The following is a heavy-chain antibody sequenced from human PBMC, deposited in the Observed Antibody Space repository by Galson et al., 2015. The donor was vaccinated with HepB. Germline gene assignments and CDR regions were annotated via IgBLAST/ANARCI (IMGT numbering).Heavy chain of an antibody. Sequence: SLRLSCAASGFPFSDYAMSWVRQAPGKGLQWVSTIRGGGETTYYADSVQGRFIISRDNSKNTLYLQMNSLRAEDTAVYYCAKLGQRESSGTDYWGQGTLVTVSS. CDR1: GFPFSDYA. D-gene: IGHD6-19*01. J-gene: IGHJ4*02. CDR2: IRGGGETT. CDR3: AKLGQRESSGTDY. V-gene: IGHV3-23*01.